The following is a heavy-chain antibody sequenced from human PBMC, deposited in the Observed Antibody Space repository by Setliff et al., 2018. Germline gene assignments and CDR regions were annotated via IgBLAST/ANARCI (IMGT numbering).Heavy chain of an antibody. CDR3: RLWLDETLRDY. V-gene: IGHV3-7*03. CDR2: IDPDGIGK. Sequence: GGSLRLSCAASEFTFNKDWMTWVRQAPGKGLEWVANIDPDGIGKYYIDSVRGRFTISRDNAQNTLYLQMNSVRVEDTAVYYCRLWLDETLRDYWGQGTLVTVSS. CDR1: EFTFNKDW. D-gene: IGHD3-10*01. J-gene: IGHJ4*02.